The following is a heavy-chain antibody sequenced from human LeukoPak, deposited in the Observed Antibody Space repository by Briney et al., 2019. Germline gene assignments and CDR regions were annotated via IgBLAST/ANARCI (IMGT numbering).Heavy chain of an antibody. CDR3: ARAVIGTTRYFES. Sequence: SQTLSLTCAISGDSVSTNSVAYNWIRQSPSRGLEWLGRTYYRSKWNYEYAVSVRSRITVNLDTSKNQFSLQLNSVTPDDTAVSYCARAVIGTTRYFESWGQGTLVSVSS. CDR2: TYYRSKWNY. CDR1: GDSVSTNSVA. J-gene: IGHJ4*02. D-gene: IGHD1-1*01. V-gene: IGHV6-1*01.